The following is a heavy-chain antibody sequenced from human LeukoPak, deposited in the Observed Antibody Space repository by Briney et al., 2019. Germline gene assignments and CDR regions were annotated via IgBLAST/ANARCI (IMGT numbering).Heavy chain of an antibody. CDR2: ISSSSSYI. J-gene: IGHJ4*02. Sequence: GGSLRLSCAASGFTFSSYAMHWVRQAPGKGLEWVSSISSSSSYIYYADSVKGRFTISRDNAKNSLYLQMNSLRAEDTAVYYCARDSHYYDSSGYYDYWGQGTLVTVSS. CDR1: GFTFSSYA. V-gene: IGHV3-21*01. D-gene: IGHD3-22*01. CDR3: ARDSHYYDSSGYYDY.